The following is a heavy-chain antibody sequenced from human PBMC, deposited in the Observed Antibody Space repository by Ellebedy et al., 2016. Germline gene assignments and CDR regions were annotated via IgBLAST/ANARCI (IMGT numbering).Heavy chain of an antibody. CDR3: ARFFNSGRGGRGYMDV. CDR1: GFTFSNYA. D-gene: IGHD7-27*01. CDR2: ISSDGSDT. Sequence: GGSLRLXXVASGFTFSNYAMHWVRQAPGKAPEYVSAISSDGSDTYYANSVMGRFIISRDNFENTLHLQMGSLRAEDTAVYYCARFFNSGRGGRGYMDVWGIGTTVTVSS. V-gene: IGHV3-64*01. J-gene: IGHJ6*03.